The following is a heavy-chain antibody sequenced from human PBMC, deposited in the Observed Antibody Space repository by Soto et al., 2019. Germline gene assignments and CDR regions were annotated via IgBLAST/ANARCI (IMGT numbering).Heavy chain of an antibody. V-gene: IGHV3-30-3*01. J-gene: IGHJ6*02. D-gene: IGHD6-19*01. CDR3: ARLPGPLVAVLYIYPLDGREAMSDVDV. Sequence: ESGGGVVQPGGSLRLSCAASGFTFNYYPMHWVRQAPGKGLEWVAVVSFDGSNKYYADSVKGRFTISKDNSKKTLYLQMNSLRREDTAVYYCARLPGPLVAVLYIYPLDGREAMSDVDVWGQGTTVTVSS. CDR1: GFTFNYYP. CDR2: VSFDGSNK.